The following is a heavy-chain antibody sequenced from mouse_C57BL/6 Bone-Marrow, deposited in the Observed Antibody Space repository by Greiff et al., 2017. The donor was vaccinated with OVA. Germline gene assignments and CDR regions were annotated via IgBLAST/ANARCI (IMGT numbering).Heavy chain of an antibody. CDR1: GYTFTDYN. Sequence: VQLQQSGPELVKPGASVKIPCKASGYTFTDYNMDWVKQSHGKSLEWIGDINPNNGGTIYNQKFKGKATLTVDKSSSTAYMELRSLTSEDTAVYYCARDRYGNYWYFDVWGTGTTVTVSS. CDR2: INPNNGGT. CDR3: ARDRYGNYWYFDV. J-gene: IGHJ1*03. D-gene: IGHD2-10*02. V-gene: IGHV1-18*01.